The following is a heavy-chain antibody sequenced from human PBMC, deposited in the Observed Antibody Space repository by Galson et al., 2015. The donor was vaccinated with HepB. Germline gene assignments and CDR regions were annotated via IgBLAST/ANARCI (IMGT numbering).Heavy chain of an antibody. Sequence: SLRLSCAASGFTFSSYSMNWVRQAPGKGLEWVSSISSSSSYIYYADSVKGRFTISRDNAKNSLYLQMNSLRAEDTAVYYCARDRGGYDYYDYWGQGTLVTVSS. D-gene: IGHD5-12*01. V-gene: IGHV3-21*01. CDR1: GFTFSSYS. CDR3: ARDRGGYDYYDY. J-gene: IGHJ4*02. CDR2: ISSSSSYI.